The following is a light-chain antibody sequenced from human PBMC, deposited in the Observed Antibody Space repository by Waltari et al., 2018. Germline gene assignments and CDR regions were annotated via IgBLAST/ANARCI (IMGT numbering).Light chain of an antibody. Sequence: DIQITQSPSTLSASVGHRVTITCRARQSFSGWLAWYQQKPGKAPKLLIYKASSLQSGVPSRFSGSGSGTEFTLTISSLQPDDFATYHCQQYNIPGTFGQGTRLEIK. CDR2: KAS. CDR3: QQYNIPGT. J-gene: IGKJ2*02. CDR1: QSFSGW. V-gene: IGKV1-5*03.